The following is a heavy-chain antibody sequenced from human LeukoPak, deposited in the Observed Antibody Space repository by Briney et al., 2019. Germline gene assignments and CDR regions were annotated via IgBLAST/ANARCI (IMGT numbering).Heavy chain of an antibody. D-gene: IGHD2-2*01. J-gene: IGHJ5*02. Sequence: KPSETLSLTCTVSGGSISSSSHYWGWIRQPPGKGLEWIGSINYSGITYHNPSLRSRVTISVDTSKNHFSLKVSSVTAADTAVYYCARQGYCSTTSCYRWFDPWGQGTLVIVSS. CDR3: ARQGYCSTTSCYRWFDP. V-gene: IGHV4-39*01. CDR2: INYSGIT. CDR1: GGSISSSSHY.